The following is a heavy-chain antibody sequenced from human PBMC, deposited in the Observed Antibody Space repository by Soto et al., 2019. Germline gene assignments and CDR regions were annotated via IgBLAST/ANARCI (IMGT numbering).Heavy chain of an antibody. Sequence: GGSLRLSCAASGFTFSSYWMSWVRQAPGKGLEWVANIKQDGSEKYYVDSVKGRFTISRDNAKNSLYLQMNSLRAEDTAVYYCARDGGWILWFGELSFDPWGQGTLVTVSS. CDR3: ARDGGWILWFGELSFDP. V-gene: IGHV3-7*01. J-gene: IGHJ5*02. D-gene: IGHD3-10*01. CDR1: GFTFSSYW. CDR2: IKQDGSEK.